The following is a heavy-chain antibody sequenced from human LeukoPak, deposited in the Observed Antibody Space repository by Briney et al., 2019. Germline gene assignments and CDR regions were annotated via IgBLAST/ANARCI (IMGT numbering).Heavy chain of an antibody. Sequence: PSQTLSLTCTVSGGFISSGGYYWSWIRQHPGKGLEWIGYIYYSGSTYYNPSLKSRVTILVDTSKNQFSLKLSSVTAADTAVYYCARVGGNGYYFDYWGQGTLVTVSS. CDR1: GGFISSGGYY. CDR2: IYYSGST. V-gene: IGHV4-31*03. CDR3: ARVGGNGYYFDY. J-gene: IGHJ4*02. D-gene: IGHD4-23*01.